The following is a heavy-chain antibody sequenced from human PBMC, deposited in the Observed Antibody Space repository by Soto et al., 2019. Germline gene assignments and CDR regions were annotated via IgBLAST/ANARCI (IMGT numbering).Heavy chain of an antibody. CDR2: ISASGATI. Sequence: GGSLRLSCSASGFTFSSYAMHWVRQAPGKGLEWISYISASGATIHYADSVRGRLTISRDNAKNSVYLQMNSLRADDTGVYYCAKYYFGMGVWGQGTTVTVSS. CDR3: AKYYFGMGV. D-gene: IGHD3-10*01. J-gene: IGHJ6*02. CDR1: GFTFSSYA. V-gene: IGHV3-48*03.